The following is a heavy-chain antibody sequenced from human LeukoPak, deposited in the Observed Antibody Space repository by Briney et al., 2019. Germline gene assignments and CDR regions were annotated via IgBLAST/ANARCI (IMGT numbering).Heavy chain of an antibody. V-gene: IGHV3-66*01. Sequence: GGSLRLSCAASGFTVSSNYMSWVRQAPGKGLEWVSVIYSGGNTYYADSVKGRFTISRDNSKNTLYLPMNSLGAEDTAVYYCARALDPWGQGNLVTVSS. CDR2: IYSGGNT. CDR1: GFTVSSNY. CDR3: ARALDP. J-gene: IGHJ5*02.